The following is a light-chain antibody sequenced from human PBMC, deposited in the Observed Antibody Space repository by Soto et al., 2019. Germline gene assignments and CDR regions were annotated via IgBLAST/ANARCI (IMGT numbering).Light chain of an antibody. J-gene: IGLJ2*01. Sequence: QTVVTQEPSFSVSPGGTVTLTCGLSSGSVSTNYYPSWYQQTPGQAPRTLIYNTNSRSSGVPDRFSGSILGNKAALTITGAQADDESDYYCVLYMGLGISVFGGGTKLTVL. CDR3: VLYMGLGISV. CDR2: NTN. CDR1: SGSVSTNYY. V-gene: IGLV8-61*01.